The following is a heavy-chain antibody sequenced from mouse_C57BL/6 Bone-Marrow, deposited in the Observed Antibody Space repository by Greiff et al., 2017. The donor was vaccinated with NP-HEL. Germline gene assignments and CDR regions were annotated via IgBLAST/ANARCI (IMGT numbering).Heavy chain of an antibody. CDR2: INPSSGYT. D-gene: IGHD2-5*01. CDR3: ARTYYSNYGYAMDY. CDR1: GYTFTSYT. J-gene: IGHJ4*01. Sequence: VHLVESGAELARPGASVKMSCKASGYTFTSYTMHWVKQRPGQGLEWIGYINPSSGYTKYNQKFKDKATLTADKSSSTAYMQLSSLTSEDSAVYYCARTYYSNYGYAMDYWGQGTSVTVSS. V-gene: IGHV1-4*01.